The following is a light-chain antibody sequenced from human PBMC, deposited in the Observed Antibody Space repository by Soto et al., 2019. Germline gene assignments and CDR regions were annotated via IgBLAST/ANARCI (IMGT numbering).Light chain of an antibody. CDR1: QSVSIY. CDR3: KQRSDWPRT. J-gene: IGKJ2*01. CDR2: DTS. V-gene: IGKV3-11*01. Sequence: EIVLTQSPATLSLSPGERATLSCRASQSVSIYLAWYQQKPGQAPGLLIYDTSKRATGIPARFSGSGSGTDFTLTISSLEPEDLAVYYCKQRSDWPRTFGQGTKL.